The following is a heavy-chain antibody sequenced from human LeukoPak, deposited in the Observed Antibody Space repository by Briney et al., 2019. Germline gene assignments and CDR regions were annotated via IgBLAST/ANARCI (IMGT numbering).Heavy chain of an antibody. V-gene: IGHV3-23*01. CDR1: GFTFSSYA. CDR3: AKVSYSTRPYYYYGMDV. J-gene: IGHJ6*02. D-gene: IGHD2-2*01. CDR2: ISGSGGNT. Sequence: GRSLRLSCAASGFTFSSYAMHWVRQAPGKGLEWVSAISGSGGNTYYADSQKGRFTISRDNFKNTVYLQMNSLRAEDTAVYFCAKVSYSTRPYYYYGMDVWGQGTTVTVSS.